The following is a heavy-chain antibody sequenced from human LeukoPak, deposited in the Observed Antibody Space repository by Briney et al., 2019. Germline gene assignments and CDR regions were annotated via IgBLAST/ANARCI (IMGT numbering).Heavy chain of an antibody. CDR3: AREVTIFGVVNWFDL. J-gene: IGHJ5*02. Sequence: SETLSLTCAVSGGSISSGGYSWSWIRQPPGKGLEWIGYIYHSGSTYYNPSLKSRVTISVDRSKNQFSLKLSSVTAADTAVYYCAREVTIFGVVNWFDLWGQGTLVTVSS. CDR2: IYHSGST. D-gene: IGHD3-3*01. CDR1: GGSISSGGYS. V-gene: IGHV4-30-2*01.